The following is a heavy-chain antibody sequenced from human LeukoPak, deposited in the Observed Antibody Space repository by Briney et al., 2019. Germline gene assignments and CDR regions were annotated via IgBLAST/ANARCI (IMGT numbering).Heavy chain of an antibody. CDR2: ISSSGTII. Sequence: GGSLRLSCAASGFTFSDYYMSWIRQAPGKGLEWLSYISSSGTIIYYADSVKGRFTISRDNSKNTMYLQMNSLRVEDTAVYYCATSSYGGSLLRGAFDIWGQGTMVTVSS. CDR3: ATSSYGGSLLRGAFDI. J-gene: IGHJ3*02. V-gene: IGHV3-11*01. D-gene: IGHD1-26*01. CDR1: GFTFSDYY.